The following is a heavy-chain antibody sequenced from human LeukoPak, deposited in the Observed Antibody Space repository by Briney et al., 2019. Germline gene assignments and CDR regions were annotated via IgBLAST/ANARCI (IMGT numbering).Heavy chain of an antibody. CDR1: GSTFSSYW. D-gene: IGHD3-10*01. CDR3: ARMAYYYGSGSFPDY. CDR2: IKQDGSEK. Sequence: GESLRLSCAASGSTFSSYWMSWVRQAPGKGLEWVANIKQDGSEKYYVDSVKGRFTIPRDNAKNSLYLQMNSLRAEDTAVYYCARMAYYYGSGSFPDYWGQGTLVTVSS. V-gene: IGHV3-7*01. J-gene: IGHJ4*02.